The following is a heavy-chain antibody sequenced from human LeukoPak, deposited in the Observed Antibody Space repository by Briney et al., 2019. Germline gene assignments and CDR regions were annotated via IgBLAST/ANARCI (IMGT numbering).Heavy chain of an antibody. CDR2: ISAYNGNT. J-gene: IGHJ5*02. Sequence: ASVKVSCKASGYTFTSYGISWVRQAPGQGLEWMGWISAYNGNTNYAQKLQGRVTMTTDTSTSTAYMELRSLRSDDTAVYYCARGEWSIAARPKRFDPWGQGTLVTVSS. D-gene: IGHD6-6*01. V-gene: IGHV1-18*01. CDR1: GYTFTSYG. CDR3: ARGEWSIAARPKRFDP.